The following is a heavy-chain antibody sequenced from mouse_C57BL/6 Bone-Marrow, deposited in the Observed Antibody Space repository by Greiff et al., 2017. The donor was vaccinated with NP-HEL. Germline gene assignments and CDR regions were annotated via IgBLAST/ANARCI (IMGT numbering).Heavy chain of an antibody. D-gene: IGHD1-1*01. CDR3: ARCYYGSSYAYFDV. Sequence: QVQLQQSGAELVKPGASVKMSCKASGYTFTTYPIEWMKQNHGKSLEWIGNFHPYNDDTKYNEKFKGKATLTVEKSSSTVYVELSLLTSDDSAVYYCARCYYGSSYAYFDVWGTGTTVTVSS. V-gene: IGHV1-47*01. J-gene: IGHJ1*03. CDR2: FHPYNDDT. CDR1: GYTFTTYP.